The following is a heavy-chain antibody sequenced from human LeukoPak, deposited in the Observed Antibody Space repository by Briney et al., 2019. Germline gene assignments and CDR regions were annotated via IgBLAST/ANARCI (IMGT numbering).Heavy chain of an antibody. CDR2: IYYSGST. CDR1: GGSISSSSYY. J-gene: IGHJ4*02. Sequence: PSETLSLTCTVSGGSISSSSYYWGWIRQPPGKGLEWIGSIYYSGSTYYNPSLKSRVTISVDTSKNQFSLKLSSVTAADTAVYYCARHDIRGHNHPLGYWGQGTLVTVSS. V-gene: IGHV4-39*01. CDR3: ARHDIRGHNHPLGY. D-gene: IGHD3-22*01.